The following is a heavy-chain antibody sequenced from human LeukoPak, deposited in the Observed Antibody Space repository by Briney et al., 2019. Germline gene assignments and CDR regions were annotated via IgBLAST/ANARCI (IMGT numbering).Heavy chain of an antibody. CDR2: IKEDESEK. Sequence: GGSLRLSCAVSGFTFSSYWMSWVRQAPGNGPEWVANIKEDESEKNYVDSVKGRFTISRDSAKNSLYLQMNSLRAEDTAVYYCARVGSGSSYRPFDYWGQGTLVTVSS. V-gene: IGHV3-7*01. CDR3: ARVGSGSSYRPFDY. CDR1: GFTFSSYW. J-gene: IGHJ4*02. D-gene: IGHD3-10*01.